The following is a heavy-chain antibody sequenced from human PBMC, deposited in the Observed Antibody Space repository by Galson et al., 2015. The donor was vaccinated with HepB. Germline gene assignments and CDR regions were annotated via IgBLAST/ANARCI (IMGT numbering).Heavy chain of an antibody. D-gene: IGHD6-25*01. Sequence: SLRLSCAASGFTFSDYYMGWVRQAPGKGLEWVSYISTGSTYTNYADSVKGRFTISRDNAKNSLFLQMNSLRAEDTAMYYCARTYSSGWFDPWGQGTLVTVSS. CDR2: ISTGSTYT. J-gene: IGHJ5*02. CDR3: ARTYSSGWFDP. CDR1: GFTFSDYY. V-gene: IGHV3-11*06.